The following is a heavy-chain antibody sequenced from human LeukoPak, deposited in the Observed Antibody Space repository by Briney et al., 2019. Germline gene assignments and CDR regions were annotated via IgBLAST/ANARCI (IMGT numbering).Heavy chain of an antibody. CDR3: ARLIAAAGTFYYYYGMDV. J-gene: IGHJ6*02. Sequence: SETLSLTCTVSGGSISSYYWSWIRQPAGKGLEWIGRIYTSGSTNYNPSLKSRVTMSVDTSKNQFSLKLSSVTAADTAVYYCARLIAAAGTFYYYYGMDVWGQGTTVTVSS. CDR2: IYTSGST. V-gene: IGHV4-4*07. D-gene: IGHD6-13*01. CDR1: GGSISSYY.